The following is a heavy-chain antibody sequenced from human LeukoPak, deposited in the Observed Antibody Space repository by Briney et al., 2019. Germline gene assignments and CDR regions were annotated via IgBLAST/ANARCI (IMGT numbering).Heavy chain of an antibody. V-gene: IGHV4-34*01. D-gene: IGHD4-23*01. Sequence: SETLSLTCAVYGGSFSGYYWSWIRQPPGRGLEGIGEINHSGSTNYNPSLKSRVTISVDTSKNQFSLKLSSVTAADTAVYYCAREKYGGKRGFDYWGQGTLVTVSS. J-gene: IGHJ4*02. CDR3: AREKYGGKRGFDY. CDR2: INHSGST. CDR1: GGSFSGYY.